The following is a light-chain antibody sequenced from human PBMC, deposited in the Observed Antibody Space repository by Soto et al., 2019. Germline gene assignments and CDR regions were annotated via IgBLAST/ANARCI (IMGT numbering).Light chain of an antibody. CDR3: AAWDDSLKVI. V-gene: IGLV1-47*01. J-gene: IGLJ2*01. CDR1: SSNIGSNY. CDR2: RNS. Sequence: QSVLTQPPSASGAPGQRVTISCSGSSSNIGSNYVYWYRQLPGTAPKLLIYRNSQRPSGVPDRFSGSKSGTSASLAISGLRSEDEAEYYCAAWDDSLKVIFGGGTKLTVL.